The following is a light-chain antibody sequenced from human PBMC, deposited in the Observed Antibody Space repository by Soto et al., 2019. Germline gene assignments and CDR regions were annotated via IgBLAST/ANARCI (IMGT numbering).Light chain of an antibody. CDR3: QQYGSSPIT. Sequence: EIVLTQSPGTLSLSLGERVTLSCRASQTVRSIYLAWYQQKVGQAPRLLIYGVSSRVTGIPDRFSGSGSGTDFTLTISRLEPEDFAVYYCQQYGSSPITFGQGTRLEI. V-gene: IGKV3-20*01. CDR2: GVS. CDR1: QTVRSIY. J-gene: IGKJ5*01.